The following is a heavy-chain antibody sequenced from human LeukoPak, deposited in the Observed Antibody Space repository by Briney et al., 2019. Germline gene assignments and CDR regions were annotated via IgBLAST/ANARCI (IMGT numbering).Heavy chain of an antibody. J-gene: IGHJ3*02. D-gene: IGHD4-23*01. CDR2: INHSGST. CDR1: GGSFSGYY. CDR3: ARVGRMTTVVIRAFDI. V-gene: IGHV4-34*01. Sequence: SETLSLTCAASGGSFSGYYWSWIRQPPGKGLEWIGEINHSGSTNYNPSLKSRVTISVDTSKNQFSLKLSSVTAADTAVYYCARVGRMTTVVIRAFDIWGQGTMVTVSS.